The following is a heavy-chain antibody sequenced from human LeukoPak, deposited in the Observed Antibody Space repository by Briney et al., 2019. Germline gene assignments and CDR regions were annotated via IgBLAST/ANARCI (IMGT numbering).Heavy chain of an antibody. CDR2: IYYSGST. Sequence: PSETLSLTCTVSGGSISSYYWSWIRQPPGKGLEWIGYIYYSGSTNYNPSLKSRVTISVGTSKNQFSLKLSSVTAADTAVYYCARGGSTGTNLNWVDPWGQGTLVTASS. V-gene: IGHV4-59*01. CDR1: GGSISSYY. D-gene: IGHD1-1*01. J-gene: IGHJ5*02. CDR3: ARGGSTGTNLNWVDP.